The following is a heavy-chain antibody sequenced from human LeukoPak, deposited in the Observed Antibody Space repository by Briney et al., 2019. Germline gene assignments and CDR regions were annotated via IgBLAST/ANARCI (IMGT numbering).Heavy chain of an antibody. J-gene: IGHJ4*02. CDR3: AKDIGLVPAAKYYFDY. D-gene: IGHD2-2*01. Sequence: GGSLTLFCAASGFRLDEYAMHGARQAPGKGLVWLTGFSWNSGSIGYADSVKGRFTISRDNAKNSLYMQMNSLRAEDTALYYCAKDIGLVPAAKYYFDYWGQGTLVTVSS. CDR1: GFRLDEYA. CDR2: FSWNSGSI. V-gene: IGHV3-9*01.